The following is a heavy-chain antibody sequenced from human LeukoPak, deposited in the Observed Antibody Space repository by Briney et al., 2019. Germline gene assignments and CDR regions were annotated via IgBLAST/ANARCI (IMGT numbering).Heavy chain of an antibody. J-gene: IGHJ4*02. D-gene: IGHD2/OR15-2a*01. Sequence: GGSLRLSCAASGFTFSSYAMSWVRQAPGKGLEWVSAISGSGGSTYYADSVKGRFTISRDSSKSTLYLQMNSLRAEDTAVYYCAKGAISACYSLDQWGQGTLVTVSS. CDR3: AKGAISACYSLDQ. V-gene: IGHV3-23*01. CDR2: ISGSGGST. CDR1: GFTFSSYA.